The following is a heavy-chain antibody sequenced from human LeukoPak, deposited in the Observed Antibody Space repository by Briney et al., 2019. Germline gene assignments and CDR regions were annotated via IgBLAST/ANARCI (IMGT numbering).Heavy chain of an antibody. J-gene: IGHJ4*02. D-gene: IGHD6-19*01. CDR1: GYTFTGYY. CDR2: INPNSGGT. CDR3: ARTGSGWYGGPVRTDLDY. V-gene: IGHV1-2*02. Sequence: ASVKVSCKASGYTFTGYYMHWVRQAPGQGLEWMGWINPNSGGTNYAQKFQGRVTMTRDTSISTAYMELSRLRSDDTAVYYCARTGSGWYGGPVRTDLDYWGQGTLVTVSS.